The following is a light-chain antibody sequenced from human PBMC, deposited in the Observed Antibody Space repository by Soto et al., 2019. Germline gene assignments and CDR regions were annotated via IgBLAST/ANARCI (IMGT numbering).Light chain of an antibody. Sequence: QSVLTQPPSVSAAPGQKVTISCSGSSSNIGNNYVSWYQQLPGTAPKLLIYENNKRPSGIPDRFSGSKSGTSATLVVTGLQTGDEADYYCGTWDSSLSGVVFGGGTKLTVL. J-gene: IGLJ2*01. V-gene: IGLV1-51*02. CDR3: GTWDSSLSGVV. CDR2: ENN. CDR1: SSNIGNNY.